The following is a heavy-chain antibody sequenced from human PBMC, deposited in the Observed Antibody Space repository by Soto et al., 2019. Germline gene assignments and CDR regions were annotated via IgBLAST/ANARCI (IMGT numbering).Heavy chain of an antibody. J-gene: IGHJ6*02. CDR1: GFTFSDYY. D-gene: IGHD3-10*01. CDR3: ATQRRLLWFGELFPRKGTRMDV. CDR2: ISSSGSTI. Sequence: PGGSLRLSCAASGFTFSDYYMSWIRQAPGEGLEWVSYISSSGSTIYYADSVKGRFTIARDNAKNSLYLQMNSLRAEDTAVYYCATQRRLLWFGELFPRKGTRMDVGGQGTTVTVSS. V-gene: IGHV3-11*01.